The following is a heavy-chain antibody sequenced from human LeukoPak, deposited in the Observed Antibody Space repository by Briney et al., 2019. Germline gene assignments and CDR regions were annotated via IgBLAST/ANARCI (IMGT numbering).Heavy chain of an antibody. J-gene: IGHJ4*02. Sequence: SETLSLTCAVYGGSFSGYYWSWIRQPPGKGLEWIGEINHSGSTNYNPSLKSRVTISVDTSKNQFSLKLSSVTAADTAVYYCARHLNWGSLWYFDYWGQGTLVTVSS. CDR3: ARHLNWGSLWYFDY. V-gene: IGHV4-34*01. CDR2: INHSGST. CDR1: GGSFSGYY. D-gene: IGHD7-27*01.